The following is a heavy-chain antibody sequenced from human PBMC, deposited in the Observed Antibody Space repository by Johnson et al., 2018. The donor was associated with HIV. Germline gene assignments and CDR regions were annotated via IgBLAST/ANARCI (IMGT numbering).Heavy chain of an antibody. J-gene: IGHJ3*02. D-gene: IGHD3-10*01. CDR3: ARSRSGSRNAFDI. CDR2: ISSSGCTI. Sequence: CAASGFTFSDYYMSWIRQAPGQGLEWVSYISSSGCTIYYADSVKGRFTISRDNAKNSLHLQLNRLRAEDTAVYSCARSRSGSRNAFDIWGQGTMVTVSS. V-gene: IGHV3-11*04. CDR1: GFTFSDYY.